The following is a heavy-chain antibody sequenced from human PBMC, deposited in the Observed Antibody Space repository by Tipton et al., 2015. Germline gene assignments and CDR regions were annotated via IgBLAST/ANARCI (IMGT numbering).Heavy chain of an antibody. J-gene: IGHJ4*02. CDR2: IYYSGST. CDR1: GGSISSYY. Sequence: TPSLTCTVSGGSISSYYWSWIRQPPGKGLEWIGYIYYSGSTNYNPSLKTRVTISVDTSKNQFSLKLSSVTAADTAVYYCARDRLGPGGFDYWNQGTLVTVSS. V-gene: IGHV4-59*01. D-gene: IGHD3-16*01. CDR3: ARDRLGPGGFDY.